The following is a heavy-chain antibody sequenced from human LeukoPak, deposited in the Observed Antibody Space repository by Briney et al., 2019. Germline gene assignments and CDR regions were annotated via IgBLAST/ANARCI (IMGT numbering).Heavy chain of an antibody. D-gene: IGHD3-16*02. Sequence: SETLSLTCTVSGGSISSGYYWGWIRQPPGKGLEWIGSIYYSGSTYYNPSLKSRVTISIDTSKNQSSLKLSSVTAADTAVYYCARDTGSYRTDYWGQGTLVTVSS. CDR1: GGSISSGYY. CDR3: ARDTGSYRTDY. V-gene: IGHV4-38-2*02. CDR2: IYYSGST. J-gene: IGHJ4*02.